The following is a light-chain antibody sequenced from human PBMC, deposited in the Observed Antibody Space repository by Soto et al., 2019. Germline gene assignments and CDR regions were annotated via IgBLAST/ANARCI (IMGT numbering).Light chain of an antibody. CDR1: SSDVGGYNY. J-gene: IGLJ2*01. CDR3: SSYAGSKYVV. Sequence: QSVLTQPPSASGSPGQSVTISCTGTSSDVGGYNYVSWYQQHPGKAPKLMIYEVSKRPSGVPDRFSGSKSGNTASLTVSRLQAEDEADYYCSSYAGSKYVVFGGGTQLTVL. V-gene: IGLV2-8*01. CDR2: EVS.